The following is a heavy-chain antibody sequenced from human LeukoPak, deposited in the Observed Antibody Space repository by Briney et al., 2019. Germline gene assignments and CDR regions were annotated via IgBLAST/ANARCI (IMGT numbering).Heavy chain of an antibody. CDR3: AAVRTSPQDFYDDTASSNPFDY. CDR1: GHTLTQLS. V-gene: IGHV1-24*01. CDR2: SHPEDSAR. Sequence: ALVRLSCKVSGHTLTQLSIHWVRQAPGKGLEWMGDSHPEDSARSLGQNFQGRISMTADTSIDTAYLALTSLTSDDTAVYFCAAVRTSPQDFYDDTASSNPFDYWGQGSLLTVS. J-gene: IGHJ4*02. D-gene: IGHD5-18*01.